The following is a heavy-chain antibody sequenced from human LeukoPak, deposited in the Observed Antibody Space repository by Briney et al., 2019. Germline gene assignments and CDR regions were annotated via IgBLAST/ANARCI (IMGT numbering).Heavy chain of an antibody. CDR3: ARDNSGYEVSLDY. CDR2: ISSSGSTI. J-gene: IGHJ4*02. D-gene: IGHD5-12*01. Sequence: LSLTCTVSGGSVSSSSYYWGWIRQAPGKGLEWVSYISSSGSTIYYADSVKGRFTISRDNAKNSLYLQMNSLRAEDTAVYYCARDNSGYEVSLDYWGQGTLVTVSS. V-gene: IGHV3-11*01. CDR1: GGSVSSSSYY.